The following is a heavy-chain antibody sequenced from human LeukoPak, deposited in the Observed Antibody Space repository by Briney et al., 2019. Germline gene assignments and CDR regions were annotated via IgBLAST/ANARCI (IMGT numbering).Heavy chain of an antibody. D-gene: IGHD2-8*01. CDR1: GYTFSNYA. V-gene: IGHV1-18*01. CDR2: ISAYNGNT. Sequence: GASVKVSCKASGYTFSNYAISWVRQAPGQGLEWMGWISAYNGNTNYAQNVQGRVTMTTDTSTSTAYMELRSLRSDDTVVYYCALIPYCTTITCYCFDYWGQGTLVTVSS. J-gene: IGHJ4*02. CDR3: ALIPYCTTITCYCFDY.